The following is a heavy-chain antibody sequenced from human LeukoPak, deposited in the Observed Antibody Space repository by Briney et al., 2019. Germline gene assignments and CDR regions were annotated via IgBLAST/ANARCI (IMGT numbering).Heavy chain of an antibody. CDR1: GFTFSSYW. V-gene: IGHV3-7*01. CDR3: ARDTGSWDFDY. Sequence: GGSLRLSCAASGFTFSSYWMSWVRQAPGKGLEWVANIKQDGSEKYYVDSVKGRLTISRDNAKNSLYLQMNSLRAEDTAVYYCARDTGSWDFDYWGQGTLVTVSS. CDR2: IKQDGSEK. D-gene: IGHD1-26*01. J-gene: IGHJ4*02.